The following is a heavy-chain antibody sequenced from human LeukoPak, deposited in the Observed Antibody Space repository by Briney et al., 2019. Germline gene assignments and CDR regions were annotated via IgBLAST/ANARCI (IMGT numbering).Heavy chain of an antibody. CDR2: IKQDGSEK. Sequence: GGSLRLSCAASGFTFGSYWMSWVRQAPGKGLEWVANIKQDGSEKYYVDSVKGRFTISRDNAKNSLNLQMDSLRAEDTAFYYCARGGSRSWYLLYHFDYWGQGTLVTVSS. CDR1: GFTFGSYW. D-gene: IGHD6-13*01. V-gene: IGHV3-7*01. CDR3: ARGGSRSWYLLYHFDY. J-gene: IGHJ4*02.